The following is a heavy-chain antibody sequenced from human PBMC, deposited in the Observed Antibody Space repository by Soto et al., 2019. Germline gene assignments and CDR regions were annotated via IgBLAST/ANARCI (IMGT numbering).Heavy chain of an antibody. CDR1: GGSISSYY. Sequence: SETLSLTCTVSGGSISSYYWSWIRQPPGKGLEWIGYIYYSGSTNYNPSLKSRVTISVDTSKNQFSLKLSSVTAADTAVYYCARAHLAVAGWYSFDYWGQGTLVTVSS. V-gene: IGHV4-59*01. D-gene: IGHD6-19*01. CDR2: IYYSGST. J-gene: IGHJ4*02. CDR3: ARAHLAVAGWYSFDY.